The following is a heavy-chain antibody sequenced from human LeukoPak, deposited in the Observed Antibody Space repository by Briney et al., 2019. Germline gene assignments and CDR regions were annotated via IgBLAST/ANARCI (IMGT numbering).Heavy chain of an antibody. CDR3: ARDLTTHDSSGYSGLVY. Sequence: GGSLRLSCAASGFTFSSYGMHWVRQAPGKGLEWVAVIWYDGSNKYYADSVKGRFTISRDNSKNTLYLQMNSLRAEDTAVYYCARDLTTHDSSGYSGLVYWGQGTLVTVSS. J-gene: IGHJ4*02. V-gene: IGHV3-33*01. D-gene: IGHD3-22*01. CDR2: IWYDGSNK. CDR1: GFTFSSYG.